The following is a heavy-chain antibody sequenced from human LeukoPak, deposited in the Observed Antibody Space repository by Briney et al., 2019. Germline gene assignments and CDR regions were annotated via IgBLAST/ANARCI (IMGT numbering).Heavy chain of an antibody. CDR3: ARAFGYCSSTSCYDNWFDP. CDR2: IYYSGRT. CDR1: GGSLTSSNQY. V-gene: IGHV4-39*07. Sequence: SETLSLTCSVVGGSLTSSNQYWGWIRQPPGKGLEWIGSIYYSGRTYYNPSLKSRATISVDTSKNQFSLKLSSVTAADTAVYYCARAFGYCSSTSCYDNWFDPWGQGTLVTVS. D-gene: IGHD2-2*01. J-gene: IGHJ5*02.